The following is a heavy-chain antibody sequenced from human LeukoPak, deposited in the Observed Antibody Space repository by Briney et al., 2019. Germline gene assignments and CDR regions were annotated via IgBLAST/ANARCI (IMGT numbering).Heavy chain of an antibody. CDR1: GYTFTGYY. Sequence: EASVKVSCKASGYTFTGYYMHWVRQAPGQGLEWMGWINPNSGGTNYAQKFRGRVTMTRDTSISTAYMELSSLRSEDTAVYYCARGIRRGGYWFDPWGQGTLVTVSS. D-gene: IGHD5-24*01. CDR3: ARGIRRGGYWFDP. V-gene: IGHV1-2*02. CDR2: INPNSGGT. J-gene: IGHJ5*02.